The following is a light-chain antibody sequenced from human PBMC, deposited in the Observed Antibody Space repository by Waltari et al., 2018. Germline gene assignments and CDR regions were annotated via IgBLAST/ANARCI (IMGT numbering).Light chain of an antibody. CDR1: SIGRKT. V-gene: IGLV3-21*03. Sequence: SYVLTQPPSLSVAPGRTARLTCGGDSIGRKTVHWYQQKPGQAPLLVVYDDRDRPSGLPGGLSGSNSGNTAALTISRVETGDEADYYCQVWDTNIDQGVFGGGTRLTVL. CDR2: DDR. J-gene: IGLJ3*02. CDR3: QVWDTNIDQGV.